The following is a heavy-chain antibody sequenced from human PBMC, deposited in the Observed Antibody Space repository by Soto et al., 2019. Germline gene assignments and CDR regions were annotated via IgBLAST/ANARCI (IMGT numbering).Heavy chain of an antibody. CDR1: GFSLSTSGVG. CDR3: AHSGVLWFGEFLDYYYGMDV. D-gene: IGHD3-10*01. J-gene: IGHJ6*02. V-gene: IGHV2-5*02. CDR2: IYWDDDK. Sequence: QMTLKESGPTLVKPTQTLTLTCTFSGFSLSTSGVGVGWIRQPPGKALEWLALIYWDDDKRYSPSLKSRLTITKDTSKNHVVLIMTNMDPVDTATYYCAHSGVLWFGEFLDYYYGMDVWGQWTTFTVSS.